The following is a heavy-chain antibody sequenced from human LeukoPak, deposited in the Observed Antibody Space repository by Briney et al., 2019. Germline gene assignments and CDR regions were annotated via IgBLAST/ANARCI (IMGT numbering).Heavy chain of an antibody. V-gene: IGHV3-74*01. CDR2: INSDGSSL. D-gene: IGHD1-26*01. Sequence: QPGGSLRLSCAASGFTFSSYWVQWVRQAPGKGLVWISRINSDGSSLSYADSVKGRFTISRDNAKNTVYLQMNSLRAEDTAVYYCARSRYTGSHFDYWGQGTLVTASS. CDR3: ARSRYTGSHFDY. CDR1: GFTFSSYW. J-gene: IGHJ4*02.